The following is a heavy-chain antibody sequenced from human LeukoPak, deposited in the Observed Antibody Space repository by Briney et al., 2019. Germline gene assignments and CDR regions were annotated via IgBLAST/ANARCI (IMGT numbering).Heavy chain of an antibody. CDR1: EFTFSDAW. J-gene: IGHJ4*02. Sequence: GGSLRLSCADSEFTFSDAWMRWVRQAPGKGLEWVASIKQDGGEKHYVDSVRGRFTISKDNTNNSVHLQMNGLRAEDTAIYYCARAWSSGPDYGGQGTVVTVSS. D-gene: IGHD3-22*01. V-gene: IGHV3-7*04. CDR2: IKQDGGEK. CDR3: ARAWSSGPDY.